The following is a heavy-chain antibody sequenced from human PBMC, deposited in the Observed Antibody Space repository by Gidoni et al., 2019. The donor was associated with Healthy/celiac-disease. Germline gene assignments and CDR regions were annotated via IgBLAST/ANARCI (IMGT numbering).Heavy chain of an antibody. CDR1: GGTFSSYA. V-gene: IGHV1-69*01. J-gene: IGHJ5*02. CDR2: IIPIFGTA. CDR3: ARGEISYDYVWGSYRPNWFDP. Sequence: QVQLVQSGAEVKKPGSSVKVSCKASGGTFSSYAISWVRQAPGQGLEWMGGIIPIFGTANYAQKFQGRVTITADESTSTAYMELSSLRSEDTAVYYCARGEISYDYVWGSYRPNWFDPWGQGTLVTVSS. D-gene: IGHD3-16*02.